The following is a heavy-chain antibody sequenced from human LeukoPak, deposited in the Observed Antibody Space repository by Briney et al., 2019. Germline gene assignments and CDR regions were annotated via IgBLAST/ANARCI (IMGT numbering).Heavy chain of an antibody. CDR1: GGSFSGYY. Sequence: SETLSLTCAVYGGSFSGYYWSWIRQPPGKGLGWVGEINHSGSTNYNPSLKSRVTISVDTSKNQFSLKLSSVTAADTAVYYCASFHYDISGYYFVPDAFDIWGQGTMVTVSS. J-gene: IGHJ3*02. D-gene: IGHD3-22*01. CDR2: INHSGST. CDR3: ASFHYDISGYYFVPDAFDI. V-gene: IGHV4-34*01.